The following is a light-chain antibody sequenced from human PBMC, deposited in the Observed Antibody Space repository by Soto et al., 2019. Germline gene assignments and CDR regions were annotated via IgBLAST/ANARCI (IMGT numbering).Light chain of an antibody. V-gene: IGLV1-51*01. CDR3: GTWDSSVSAMV. CDR2: DND. J-gene: IGLJ3*02. Sequence: QSVLTQPPSVSAAPGQKVIISCSGSSSNIGDNYVSWYQQLPGTAPRLLIYDNDKRPSGIPDRFSGSKSGTSATLGITGLQAGDEADYYCGTWDSSVSAMVFGGGTKLTVL. CDR1: SSNIGDNY.